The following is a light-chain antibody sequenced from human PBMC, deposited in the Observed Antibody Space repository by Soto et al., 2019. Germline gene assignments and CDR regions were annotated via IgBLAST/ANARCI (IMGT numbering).Light chain of an antibody. J-gene: IGLJ1*01. CDR2: ENN. Sequence: QSVLTQPPSVSEAPGQRVTISCTGSSSNIGAGYEAHWYQQVPGTAPKLLISENNNRPSGGPDRFSGSKSGTSASLAITGLQAEDEAEYYCQSYDSSLSGYVFGTGTKRTVL. CDR3: QSYDSSLSGYV. CDR1: SSNIGAGYE. V-gene: IGLV1-40*01.